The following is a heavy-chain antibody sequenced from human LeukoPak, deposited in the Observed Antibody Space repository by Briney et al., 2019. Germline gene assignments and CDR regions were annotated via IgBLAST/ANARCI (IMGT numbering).Heavy chain of an antibody. CDR1: GASVTSGGFY. CDR2: IYYTGST. J-gene: IGHJ5*02. CDR3: ARHSGSGSLSRPFDP. Sequence: PSETLSLTCSVSGASVTSGGFYWGWLRQSPGKGLEWIATIYYTGSTYYDPSLESRVTISIDTSKNQFSLNVRSVSAADTAVYYCARHSGSGSLSRPFDPWGQGTLVTVTS. V-gene: IGHV4-39*01. D-gene: IGHD3-10*01.